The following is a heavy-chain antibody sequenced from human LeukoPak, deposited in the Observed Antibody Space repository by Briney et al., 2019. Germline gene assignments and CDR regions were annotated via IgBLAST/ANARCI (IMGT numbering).Heavy chain of an antibody. J-gene: IGHJ4*02. D-gene: IGHD6-19*01. CDR2: IYSGGST. V-gene: IGHV3-66*01. CDR3: ARDLTLESGWYDESDY. Sequence: GGSLRLSCAASGFTVSSNYMSWVRQAPGKGLEWVSVIYSGGSTYYADSVKGRFTISRDNSKNTLYLQMNSLRAEDTAVYYCARDLTLESGWYDESDYWGQGTLVTVSS. CDR1: GFTVSSNY.